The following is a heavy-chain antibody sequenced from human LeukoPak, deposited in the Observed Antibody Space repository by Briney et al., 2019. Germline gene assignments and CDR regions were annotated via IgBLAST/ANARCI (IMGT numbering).Heavy chain of an antibody. CDR2: INPIGGST. V-gene: IGHV1-46*01. CDR1: GCTFTSYY. Sequence: EASVKVCCKASGCTFTSYYMHWVRQAPGRGLEWMGLINPIGGSTGYAQKFQGRVTMTRDMSTSTDYMELSSLRSEDTAIYYCARDNSVGDNAWWFDPWGQGTLVTVSS. D-gene: IGHD1-26*01. CDR3: ARDNSVGDNAWWFDP. J-gene: IGHJ5*02.